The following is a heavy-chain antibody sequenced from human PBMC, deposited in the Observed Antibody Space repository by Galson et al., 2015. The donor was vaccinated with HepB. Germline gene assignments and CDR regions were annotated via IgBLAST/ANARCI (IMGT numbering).Heavy chain of an antibody. CDR1: GFTVSSNY. J-gene: IGHJ4*02. Sequence: SLRLSCAASGFTVSSNYMSWVRQAPGKGLEWVSLIYIGGSTYYADSVKGRFTISRDNSKNTLFLQMNSLRAEDTAVYYCARGLRGTSFNWGQGTLVTVSS. D-gene: IGHD6-6*01. CDR2: IYIGGST. V-gene: IGHV3-53*01. CDR3: ARGLRGTSFN.